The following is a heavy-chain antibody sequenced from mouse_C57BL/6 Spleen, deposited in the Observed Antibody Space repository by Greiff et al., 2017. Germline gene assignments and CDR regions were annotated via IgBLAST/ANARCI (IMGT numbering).Heavy chain of an antibody. CDR1: GFSLSTSNMG. J-gene: IGHJ4*01. V-gene: IGHV8-5*01. CDR3: AQIKGLGLYYAMDY. Sequence: QVTLKESGPGILQPSQTLSLSCSFSGFSLSTSNMGIGWISQPSGKGLVWLAHIWWNDDKYYNPSLKSRLTISKDTSNNQVILKITSGDTADTATYYCAQIKGLGLYYAMDYGGQGTSVTVSS. CDR2: IWWNDDK. D-gene: IGHD4-1*01.